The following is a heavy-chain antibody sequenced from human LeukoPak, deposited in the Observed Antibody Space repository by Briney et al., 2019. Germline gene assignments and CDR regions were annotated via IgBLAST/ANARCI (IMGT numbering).Heavy chain of an antibody. Sequence: SETLSLTCTVSGGSISSSSYYWGWIRQPPGKGLEWIGTIYYSGSTNYNPSLKSRVTISVDTSKNQFSLKLSSVTAADTAVYYCARVLLGYCSGGSCPDAFDIWGQGTMVTVSS. CDR2: IYYSGST. V-gene: IGHV4-39*07. CDR1: GGSISSSSYY. CDR3: ARVLLGYCSGGSCPDAFDI. D-gene: IGHD2-15*01. J-gene: IGHJ3*02.